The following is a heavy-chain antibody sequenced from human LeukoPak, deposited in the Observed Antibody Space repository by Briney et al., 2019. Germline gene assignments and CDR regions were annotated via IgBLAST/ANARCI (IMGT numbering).Heavy chain of an antibody. CDR3: ARQRRTNNDY. Sequence: GESLKISCKGSGXSFTSYWTGWVRQMPGKGLECMGIIYPGDSDTRYSPSFQGQVTISADKSISTAYLQWSSLKASDTAMYYCARQRRTNNDYWGQGTLVTVSS. J-gene: IGHJ4*02. V-gene: IGHV5-51*01. CDR2: IYPGDSDT. CDR1: GXSFTSYW.